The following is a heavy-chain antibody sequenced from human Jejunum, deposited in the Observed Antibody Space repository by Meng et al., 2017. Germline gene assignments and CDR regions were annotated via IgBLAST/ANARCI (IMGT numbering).Heavy chain of an antibody. J-gene: IGHJ4*02. CDR3: ARNRVMNDY. D-gene: IGHD3-16*01. CDR1: GFTFSSHS. V-gene: IGHV3-7*01. CDR2: IEKDGSQT. Sequence: GESLKISCAASGFTFSSHSMNWVRQAPGKGLEWVANIEKDGSQTSYLDSVKGRFAISRDNAKNSLYLQMNSLRAEDTAMYYCARNRVMNDYWGQGTLVTVSS.